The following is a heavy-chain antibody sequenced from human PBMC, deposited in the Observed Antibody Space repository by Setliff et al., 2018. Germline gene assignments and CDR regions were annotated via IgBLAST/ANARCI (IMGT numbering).Heavy chain of an antibody. J-gene: IGHJ6*02. CDR1: GFTFSSYA. CDR2: ISYDGSNK. D-gene: IGHD5-12*01. V-gene: IGHV3-30-3*01. CDR3: ARGRLGDGWLRFQSAGGMDV. Sequence: LRLSCAASGFTFSSYAMHWVRQAPGKGLEWVAVISYDGSNKYYADSVKGRFTISRDKSKNTLYLQMNSLRAEDTAVYYCARGRLGDGWLRFQSAGGMDVWGQGTTVTVSS.